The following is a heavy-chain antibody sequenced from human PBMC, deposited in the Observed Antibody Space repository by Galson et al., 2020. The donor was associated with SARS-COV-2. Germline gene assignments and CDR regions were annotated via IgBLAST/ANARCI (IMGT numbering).Heavy chain of an antibody. J-gene: IGHJ4*02. CDR3: AASYVMVVAPTPLRADY. CDR1: GYTISSGYF. Sequence: AETLSLTCLVSGYTISSGYFWGWLRQPPGERQEWMGSIYHSSTTFYNPSLRSRLTMSVDTSNNPFSLHLNSVTAADTAIYYCAASYVMVVAPTPLRADYWGPGTLVTFSS. D-gene: IGHD2-15*01. CDR2: IYHSSTT. V-gene: IGHV4-38-2*01.